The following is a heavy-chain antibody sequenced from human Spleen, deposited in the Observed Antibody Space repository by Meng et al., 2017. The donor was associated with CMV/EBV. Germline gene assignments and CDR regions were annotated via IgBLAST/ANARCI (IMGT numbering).Heavy chain of an antibody. Sequence: QVQRVQSGAEVKKPGASAKVSCKASGYTFTDYGVSWVRQAPGQGLEWMEWISAYNGNTNYAQKLQGRVTMTTDTSTSTAYMELRSLRSDDTAVYYCARGVGQQLPWYYFDYWGQGTLVTVSS. D-gene: IGHD6-13*01. CDR2: ISAYNGNT. CDR3: ARGVGQQLPWYYFDY. CDR1: GYTFTDYG. J-gene: IGHJ4*02. V-gene: IGHV1-18*01.